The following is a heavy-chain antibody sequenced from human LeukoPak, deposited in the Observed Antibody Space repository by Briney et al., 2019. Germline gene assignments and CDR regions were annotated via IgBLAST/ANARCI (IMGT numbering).Heavy chain of an antibody. V-gene: IGHV3-48*01. Sequence: GGSLRLSCAASGFTFSSYSMNWVRQAPGKGLEWVSYISSSSSTIYYADSVKGRFTISRDNAKNSLYLQMNSLRAEDTAVYYCARVSEGYFDLWGRGTLVTVSS. CDR1: GFTFSSYS. CDR2: ISSSSSTI. CDR3: ARVSEGYFDL. J-gene: IGHJ2*01.